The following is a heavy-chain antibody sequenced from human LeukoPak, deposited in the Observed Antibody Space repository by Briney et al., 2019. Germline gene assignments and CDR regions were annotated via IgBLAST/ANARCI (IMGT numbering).Heavy chain of an antibody. Sequence: GGSLRLSCAASGLTFDDYAMHWVRQAPGKGLEWVSGIDWNSGIVAYADSVQGRFTISRDNAKNSLYLQMNSLRAEDTALYYCAKDILKWELLFIFDYWGQGTLVTVSS. D-gene: IGHD1-26*01. CDR3: AKDILKWELLFIFDY. CDR1: GLTFDDYA. V-gene: IGHV3-9*01. CDR2: IDWNSGIV. J-gene: IGHJ4*02.